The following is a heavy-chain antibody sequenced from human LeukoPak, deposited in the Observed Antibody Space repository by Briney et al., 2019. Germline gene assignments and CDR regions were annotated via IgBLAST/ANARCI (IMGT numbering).Heavy chain of an antibody. Sequence: GRSLRLSCAASGFTFDDYAMHWVRQAPGKGLEWVSGISWNSGSIGYADSVKGRFTISRDNAKNSLYLQMNSLRAEDTALYYCAKASPRSTWIQPASSDYWGQGTLVTVSS. D-gene: IGHD5-18*01. J-gene: IGHJ4*02. CDR3: AKASPRSTWIQPASSDY. CDR2: ISWNSGSI. CDR1: GFTFDDYA. V-gene: IGHV3-9*01.